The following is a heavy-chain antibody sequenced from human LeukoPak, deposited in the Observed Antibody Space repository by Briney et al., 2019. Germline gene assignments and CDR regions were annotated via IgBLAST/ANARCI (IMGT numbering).Heavy chain of an antibody. J-gene: IGHJ4*02. CDR3: ARVLPGAAAGDY. CDR1: AYTFTSYY. Sequence: ASVKVSCKASAYTFTSYYMHWVRQAPGQGLDWMGIINPSGGSTSYAQKFQGRVTMTRDTSTSTVYMELSSLRSEDTAVYDCARVLPGAAAGDYWGQGTLVTVSS. CDR2: INPSGGST. V-gene: IGHV1-46*01. D-gene: IGHD6-13*01.